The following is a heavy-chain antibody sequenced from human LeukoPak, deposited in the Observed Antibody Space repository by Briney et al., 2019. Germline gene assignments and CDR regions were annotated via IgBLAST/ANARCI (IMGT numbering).Heavy chain of an antibody. V-gene: IGHV3-9*01. J-gene: IGHJ3*02. CDR2: ISWNSDNI. CDR3: AKDIEIRGETTVNAFDI. Sequence: QTGGSLRLSCAASGFTFHDYGMHWVRQAPGKGLEWVSGISWNSDNIDYADSVKGRFTVSRDNAKNSLYLQMNSLRAEDTALYYCAKDIEIRGETTVNAFDIWGQGTMVPVSS. CDR1: GFTFHDYG. D-gene: IGHD3-10*01.